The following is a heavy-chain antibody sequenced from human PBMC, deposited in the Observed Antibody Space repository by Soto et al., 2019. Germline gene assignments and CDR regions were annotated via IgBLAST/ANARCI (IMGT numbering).Heavy chain of an antibody. V-gene: IGHV3-21*01. D-gene: IGHD3-22*01. Sequence: PGGSLRLSCAASGFTFSSHSMNWVRQVPGKGLEWVSSISSSSSYIYYADSVKGRFTISRDNAKNSLYLQMNSLRAEDTAVYYCARDLKTYYYDSSGSTDPWGQGTLVTVSS. CDR1: GFTFSSHS. CDR2: ISSSSSYI. J-gene: IGHJ5*02. CDR3: ARDLKTYYYDSSGSTDP.